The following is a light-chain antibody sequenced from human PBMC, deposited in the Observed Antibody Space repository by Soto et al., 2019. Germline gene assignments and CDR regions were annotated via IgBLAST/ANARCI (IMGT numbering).Light chain of an antibody. CDR3: QQCYTTPRT. CDR2: WAS. CDR1: QSVLYTSNNRNY. J-gene: IGKJ1*01. V-gene: IGKV4-1*01. Sequence: DIVMTQSPDSLAVSLGERATINCKSSQSVLYTSNNRNYLAWYQQKPGQPPKLLIYWASTRESGVPDRFSGSGSGTDFTLTISSLQAEDVVVYYCQQCYTTPRTFGQGTKVEIK.